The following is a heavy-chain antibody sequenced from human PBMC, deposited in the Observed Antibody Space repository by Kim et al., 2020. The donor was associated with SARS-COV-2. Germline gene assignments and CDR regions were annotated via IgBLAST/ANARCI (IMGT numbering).Heavy chain of an antibody. CDR3: ARGAEYDILTGYSYYYGMDV. CDR1: GGSFSGYY. J-gene: IGHJ6*02. V-gene: IGHV4-34*01. CDR2: INHSGST. D-gene: IGHD3-9*01. Sequence: SETLSLTCAVYGGSFSGYYWSWIRQPPGKGLEWIGEINHSGSTNYNPSPKSLVTISVDTSKNQFSLKLSSVTAADTAVYYCARGAEYDILTGYSYYYGMDVWGQGTTVTVSS.